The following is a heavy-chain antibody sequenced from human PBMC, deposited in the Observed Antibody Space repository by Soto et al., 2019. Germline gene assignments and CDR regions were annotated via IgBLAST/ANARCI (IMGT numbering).Heavy chain of an antibody. J-gene: IGHJ4*02. CDR1: GYTFTSYD. D-gene: IGHD2-15*01. Sequence: QVQLVQSGAEEKKPGASVKVSCKASGYTFTSYDINWVRQATRQGPEWMGWMNPNSGNTGYVQKFQGRVTMTRNTSISTAYMELSSVRCEGTAVYCCASVTNIDCSGGSCYAGGFDYWGKGTLVTVSS. V-gene: IGHV1-8*02. CDR2: MNPNSGNT. CDR3: ASVTNIDCSGGSCYAGGFDY.